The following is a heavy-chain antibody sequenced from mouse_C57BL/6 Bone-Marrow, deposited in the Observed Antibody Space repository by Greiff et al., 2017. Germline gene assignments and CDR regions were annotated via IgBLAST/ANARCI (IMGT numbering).Heavy chain of an antibody. CDR2: GQGLEGIG. V-gene: IGHV1-87*01. CDR3: SDDSAVYYCAWEVRGYGYFDV. J-gene: IGHJ1*03. Sequence: QVQLQQSGPELARPWASVKISCQAFYTFSSRVHFAIRDTNYWMQWVKQRPGQGLEGIGAIYPGNGDTNYNQKFKGKPTLTADKSSSTAYMQLSSLKSDDSAVYYCAWEVRGYGYFDVWGTGTTVTVSS. CDR1: YTFSSRVH. D-gene: IGHD2-2*01.